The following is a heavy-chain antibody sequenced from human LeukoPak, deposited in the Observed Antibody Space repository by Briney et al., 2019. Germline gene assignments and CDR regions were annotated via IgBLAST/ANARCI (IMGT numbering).Heavy chain of an antibody. D-gene: IGHD3-10*02. CDR2: IRSKANSYAT. Sequence: GTLSLTCAVSGGSISSSNWWSWVRQASGKGLEWVGRIRSKANSYATAYAASVKGRFTISRDDSKNTAYLQMNSLKTEDTAVYYCTRRNPTVRGEDAFDIWGQGTMVTVSS. V-gene: IGHV3-73*01. CDR3: TRRNPTVRGEDAFDI. CDR1: GGSISSSNW. J-gene: IGHJ3*02.